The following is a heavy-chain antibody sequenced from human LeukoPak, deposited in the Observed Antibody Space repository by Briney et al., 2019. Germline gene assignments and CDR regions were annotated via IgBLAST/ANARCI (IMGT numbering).Heavy chain of an antibody. V-gene: IGHV4-61*01. CDR1: GGPVTSGSYY. CDR2: VFPSGNT. D-gene: IGHD5-12*01. J-gene: IGHJ4*02. Sequence: PSETLSLTCSVSGGPVTSGSYYWSWIRQPPGKGLEWIGFVFPSGNTKYNPSLKSRVTMSRDTSKNQFSLKLSSVTAADRAAYYCASHYSGFNWGIDYWGQGTLVAVSS. CDR3: ASHYSGFNWGIDY.